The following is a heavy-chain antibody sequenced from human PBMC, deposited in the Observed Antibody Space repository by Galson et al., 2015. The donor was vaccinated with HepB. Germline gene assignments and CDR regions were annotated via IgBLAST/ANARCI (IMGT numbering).Heavy chain of an antibody. CDR2: ISSSGSTI. CDR1: GFTFSDYY. V-gene: IGHV3-11*01. CDR3: ASASSSPSPVYGMDV. Sequence: SLRLSCAASGFTFSDYYMSWIRQAPGKGLEWVSYISSSGSTIYYADSVKGRFTISRDNAKNSLHLQMNSLRAEDTAVYYCASASSSPSPVYGMDVWGQGTTVTVSS. J-gene: IGHJ6*02. D-gene: IGHD6-13*01.